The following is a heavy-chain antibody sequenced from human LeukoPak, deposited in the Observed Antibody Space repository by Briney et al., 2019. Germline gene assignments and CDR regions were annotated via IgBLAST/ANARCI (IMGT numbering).Heavy chain of an antibody. J-gene: IGHJ6*03. Sequence: ASETLSLTCTVSGGSISSYYWSWIRQPPGKGLEWIGYIYYSGSTDYNPSLKSRVTISVDTPKNQFSLKLSSVTAADTAVYYCARDSPYYYGSGSATYYMDVWGKGTTVTISS. CDR3: ARDSPYYYGSGSATYYMDV. CDR2: IYYSGST. D-gene: IGHD3-10*01. V-gene: IGHV4-59*01. CDR1: GGSISSYY.